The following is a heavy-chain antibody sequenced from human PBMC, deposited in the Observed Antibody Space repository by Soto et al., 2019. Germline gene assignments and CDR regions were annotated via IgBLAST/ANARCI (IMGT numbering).Heavy chain of an antibody. J-gene: IGHJ3*02. D-gene: IGHD3-16*02. CDR2: IYYSGST. CDR3: ASGWGSYRYSAFDI. CDR1: GGSISSSSYY. Sequence: PSETLSLTCTVSGGSISSSSYYWGWIRQPPGKGLEWIGSIYYSGSTYYNPSLKSRVTISVDTSKNQFSLKLSSVTAADTAVYYCASGWGSYRYSAFDIWGQGTMVTVSS. V-gene: IGHV4-39*01.